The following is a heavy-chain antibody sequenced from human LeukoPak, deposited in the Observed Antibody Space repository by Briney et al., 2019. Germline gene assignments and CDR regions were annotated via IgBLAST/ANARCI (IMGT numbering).Heavy chain of an antibody. CDR2: IYYSGST. CDR3: ATQLGDDAFDI. Sequence: PSETLSLTCAVSGGSISSGGYSWSWIRQPPGKGLEWIGYIYYSGSTYYNPSLKSRVTISVDTSKNQFSLKLSSVTAADTAVYYCATQLGDDAFDIWGQGTMVTVSS. V-gene: IGHV4-30-4*07. D-gene: IGHD6-13*01. CDR1: GGSISSGGYS. J-gene: IGHJ3*02.